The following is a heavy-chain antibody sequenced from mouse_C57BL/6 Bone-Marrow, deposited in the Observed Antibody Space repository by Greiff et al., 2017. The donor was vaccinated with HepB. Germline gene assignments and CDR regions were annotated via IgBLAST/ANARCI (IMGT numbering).Heavy chain of an antibody. CDR3: TRDEGSHGFGD. V-gene: IGHV5-9-1*02. D-gene: IGHD1-1*01. CDR2: ISSGGGCS. CDR1: GFTFSSYS. Sequence: EVQLVESGAGLVKPGGSLKLSCTASGFTFSSYSMSWVRQTPEKRLEWVAYISSGGGCSYYADTMKGRFSISRDNARNTLYLQMSSLKSEDTARYYCTRDEGSHGFGDWGQGTPVTVSA. J-gene: IGHJ3*01.